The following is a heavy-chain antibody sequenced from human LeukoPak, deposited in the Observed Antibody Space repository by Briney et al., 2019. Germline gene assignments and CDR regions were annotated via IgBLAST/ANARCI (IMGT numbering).Heavy chain of an antibody. J-gene: IGHJ3*02. CDR3: ATSGGDGYNDAFDI. V-gene: IGHV3-33*01. CDR1: GFTFSSYG. CDR2: IWYDGSNK. Sequence: GGSLRLSCAASGFTFSSYGMHWVRQAPGKGLEWVAVIWYDGSNKYYADSVKGRFTISRDNSKNTLYLQMNSLRAEDTAVYYCATSGGDGYNDAFDIWGQGTMVTVSS. D-gene: IGHD3-16*01.